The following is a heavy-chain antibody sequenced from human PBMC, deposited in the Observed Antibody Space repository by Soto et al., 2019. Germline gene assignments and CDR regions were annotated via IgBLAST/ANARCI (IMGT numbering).Heavy chain of an antibody. CDR1: GFTFSSSG. J-gene: IGHJ4*02. Sequence: QVQLVESGGGVVQPGRSLRLSCAASGFTFSSSGMHWVRQAPGKGLEWVAIIWYDGSNKDYADSVKGRFTISRDNSKNTLYLQMNSLRGEDTAVYNCASGVKIYGDSFRHYFDYWGQGTLVTVSS. CDR3: ASGVKIYGDSFRHYFDY. D-gene: IGHD4-17*01. V-gene: IGHV3-33*01. CDR2: IWYDGSNK.